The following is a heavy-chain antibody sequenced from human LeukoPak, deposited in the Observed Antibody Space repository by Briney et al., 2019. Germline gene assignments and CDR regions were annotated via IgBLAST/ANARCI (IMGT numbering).Heavy chain of an antibody. CDR1: GYTFTGYY. CDR3: ARDGDAGAFDI. D-gene: IGHD7-27*01. J-gene: IGHJ3*02. V-gene: IGHV1-2*02. Sequence: GSSVKVSCKASGYTFTGYYMHWVRQASGQGLEGMGWINPNSGGTNYEQKFQGRVTMNRDTSIRTAYMELSRLRSDDTAVYYCARDGDAGAFDIWGQGTMVTVSS. CDR2: INPNSGGT.